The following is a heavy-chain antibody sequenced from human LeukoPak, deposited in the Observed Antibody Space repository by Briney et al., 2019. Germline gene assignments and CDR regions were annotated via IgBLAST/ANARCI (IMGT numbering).Heavy chain of an antibody. CDR1: GGSFSGYY. D-gene: IGHD1-7*01. CDR3: ARLTGTTSY. J-gene: IGHJ4*02. Sequence: SETLSLTCAVYGGSFSGYYWSWIRQPPGKRLEWIGEINRSGSTNYNPSLKSRVTISVDTSNNQFSLKLSSVTAADTAVYYCARLTGTTSYWGQGALVTVSS. V-gene: IGHV4-34*01. CDR2: INRSGST.